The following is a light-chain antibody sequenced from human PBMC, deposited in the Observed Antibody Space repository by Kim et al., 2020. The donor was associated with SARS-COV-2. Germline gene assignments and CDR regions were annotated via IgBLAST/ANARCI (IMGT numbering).Light chain of an antibody. CDR1: SNDIGAYNY. Sequence: QSALTQPASVSGSPGQSITISCTGTSNDIGAYNYVSWYQQIPGKAPKLMIYDVSKRPSGVSDRFTGSKSGNTASLTISGLQAEDEADYYCNSYRSSSTLGVFGGGTRLTVL. V-gene: IGLV2-14*01. J-gene: IGLJ3*02. CDR2: DVS. CDR3: NSYRSSSTLGV.